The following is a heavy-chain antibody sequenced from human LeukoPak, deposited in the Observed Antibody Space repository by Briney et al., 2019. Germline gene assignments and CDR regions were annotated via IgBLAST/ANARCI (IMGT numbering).Heavy chain of an antibody. CDR1: GGSFSGYY. CDR3: VRGAGAMGSDY. Sequence: SETLSLTCAVYGGSFSGYYWSWIRQPPGKGLEWIGEINHSGSTNYNPSLKSRVTISVDTSKNQFSLKLSSVTAADTAVYYCVRGAGAMGSDYWGQGTLVTVSS. V-gene: IGHV4-34*01. J-gene: IGHJ4*02. CDR2: INHSGST. D-gene: IGHD1-1*01.